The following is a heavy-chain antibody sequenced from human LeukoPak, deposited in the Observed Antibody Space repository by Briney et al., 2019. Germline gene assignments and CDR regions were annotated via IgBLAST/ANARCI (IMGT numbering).Heavy chain of an antibody. V-gene: IGHV3-30-3*01. CDR3: ARAGGVVPAAIGFDY. J-gene: IGHJ4*02. CDR2: ISYDGGNK. D-gene: IGHD2-2*01. Sequence: GGSLRLSCAASGFTFSSYAMHWVRQAPGKGLGWGGVISYDGGNKYYADSVKGRFTNSRDNSKNTLYLQMNSLRAEDTAVYYCARAGGVVPAAIGFDYWGQGTLVTVSS. CDR1: GFTFSSYA.